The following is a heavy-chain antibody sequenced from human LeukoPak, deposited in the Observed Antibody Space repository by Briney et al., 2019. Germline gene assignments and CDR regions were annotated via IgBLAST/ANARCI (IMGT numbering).Heavy chain of an antibody. J-gene: IGHJ3*02. CDR3: ARWSYSSDWYFGTFDI. D-gene: IGHD6-19*01. Sequence: SVKVSCKASGGTFSSYAISWVRQAPGQGLEWMGGIIPIFGTANYAQKFQGRVTITADEPTSTAYMELSSLRSEDTAVYYCARWSYSSDWYFGTFDIWGQGTTVTISS. V-gene: IGHV1-69*01. CDR2: IIPIFGTA. CDR1: GGTFSSYA.